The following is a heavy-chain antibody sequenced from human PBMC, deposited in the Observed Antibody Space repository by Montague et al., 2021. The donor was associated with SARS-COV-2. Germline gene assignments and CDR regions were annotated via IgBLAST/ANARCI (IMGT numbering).Heavy chain of an antibody. CDR1: GGSISSNN. D-gene: IGHD3-10*01. J-gene: IGHJ4*02. CDR2: IYYSWST. V-gene: IGHV4-59*01. CDR3: ARVKRRYYYGLGVAAHFDY. Sequence: SETLSLTCTVSGGSISSNNCCWIRHPPGTGLELVWNIYYSWSTNYNHSLTLQVTISVDTSKNQFALTLSSVTAAATAAYYCARVKRRYYYGLGVAAHFDYWGQGTLVTVSS.